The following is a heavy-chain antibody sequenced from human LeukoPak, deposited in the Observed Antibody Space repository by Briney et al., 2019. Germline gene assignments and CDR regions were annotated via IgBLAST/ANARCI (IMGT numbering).Heavy chain of an antibody. CDR3: ARANFDTLTGWGHFDS. V-gene: IGHV4-34*12. J-gene: IGHJ4*02. CDR2: IFHTGRT. D-gene: IGHD3-9*01. CDR1: GFTFSDYY. Sequence: GSLRLSCAASGFTFSDYYTSWIRQSPGKGLEWIGEIFHTGRTNSNPSLKSRATLSVDKSKNQFSLKMNSVTAADTAMYYCARANFDTLTGWGHFDSWGQGTLVTVSS.